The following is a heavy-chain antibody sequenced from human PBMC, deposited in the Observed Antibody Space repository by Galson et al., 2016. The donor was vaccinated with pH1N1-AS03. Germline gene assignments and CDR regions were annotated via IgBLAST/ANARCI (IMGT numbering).Heavy chain of an antibody. CDR1: GFSLSTGGVH. V-gene: IGHV2-5*02. Sequence: PALVKPTQTLTLTCSFSGFSLSTGGVHVAWIRQPPGKALEWLAPIFWDGETRYRPSLTSRLTITKDTSKNEVVLTMTNMDPVDTATYYCARSTHVNEGLDFWGQGTLVTVSS. CDR3: ARSTHVNEGLDF. D-gene: IGHD2-8*01. J-gene: IGHJ4*02. CDR2: IFWDGET.